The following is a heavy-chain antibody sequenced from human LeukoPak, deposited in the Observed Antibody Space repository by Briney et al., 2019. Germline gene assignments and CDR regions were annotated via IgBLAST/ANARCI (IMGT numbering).Heavy chain of an antibody. CDR3: TRQYSISSTDY. J-gene: IGHJ4*02. CDR1: GGSFSGYY. Sequence: SETLSLTCAVYGGSFSGYYWDWIRQPPGKGPEWIGSIYHSGNTYYNPSLKGRVSISVDTSKNQFSLKLTSVTAADTAIYYCTRQYSISSTDYWGQGTLVTVSS. CDR2: IYHSGNT. D-gene: IGHD6-6*01. V-gene: IGHV4-59*08.